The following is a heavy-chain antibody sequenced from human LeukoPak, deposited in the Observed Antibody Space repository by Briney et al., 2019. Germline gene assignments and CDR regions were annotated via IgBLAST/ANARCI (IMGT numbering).Heavy chain of an antibody. D-gene: IGHD3-22*01. J-gene: IGHJ4*02. CDR3: ARTYYYGSSGYYVLDY. V-gene: IGHV5-51*01. Sequence: GESLKISCKGSGYSLTSYWIGWVRQMPGKGLEWMGIIYPGDSDTRYSPSFQGQVTISADKSISTAYLQWSSLKASDTAMYYCARTYYYGSSGYYVLDYWGQGTLVTVSS. CDR1: GYSLTSYW. CDR2: IYPGDSDT.